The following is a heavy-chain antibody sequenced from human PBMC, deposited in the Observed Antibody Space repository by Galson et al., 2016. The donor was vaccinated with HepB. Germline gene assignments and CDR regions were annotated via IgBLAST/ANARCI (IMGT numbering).Heavy chain of an antibody. D-gene: IGHD3-10*01. Sequence: SVKVSCKASGYTFTSYAMNWVRQAPGQGLEWMGWINTNTGNPTYAQGFTGRFVFSLDTSVSTAYLQINSLQAEDTAVYYCARWFYYGSGSYFVWYFDLWGRGTLFTVSS. CDR2: INTNTGNP. CDR1: GYTFTSYA. CDR3: ARWFYYGSGSYFVWYFDL. J-gene: IGHJ2*01. V-gene: IGHV7-4-1*02.